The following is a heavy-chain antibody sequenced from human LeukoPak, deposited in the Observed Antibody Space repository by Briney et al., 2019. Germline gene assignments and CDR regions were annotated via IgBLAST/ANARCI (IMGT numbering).Heavy chain of an antibody. V-gene: IGHV3-7*01. CDR3: ARDPSSSILTGVGY. D-gene: IGHD3-9*01. CDR1: GFTLSSYW. CDR2: IKQDGSEK. Sequence: QPGGSLRLSCAASGFTLSSYWMSWVRQAPGKGLEWVANIKQDGSEKYYVDSVKGRFTISRDNAKNSLYLQMNSLRAEDTAVYYCARDPSSSILTGVGYWGQGTLVTVSS. J-gene: IGHJ4*02.